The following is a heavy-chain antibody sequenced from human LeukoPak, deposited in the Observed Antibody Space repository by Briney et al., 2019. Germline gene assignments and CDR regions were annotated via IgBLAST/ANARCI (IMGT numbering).Heavy chain of an antibody. D-gene: IGHD2-8*01. J-gene: IGHJ4*02. CDR2: ISSSSSTI. Sequence: GGSLRLSCAASGFTFSSYSMNWVRQAPGKGLEWVSYISSSSSTIFYADSVKGRFTISRDNAKNSLYLQMNSLRAEDTAVYYCARAGVGFDYWGQGTLVTVSS. V-gene: IGHV3-48*01. CDR1: GFTFSSYS. CDR3: ARAGVGFDY.